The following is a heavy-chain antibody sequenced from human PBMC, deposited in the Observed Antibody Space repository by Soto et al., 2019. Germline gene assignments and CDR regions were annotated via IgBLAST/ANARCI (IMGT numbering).Heavy chain of an antibody. D-gene: IGHD5-12*01. CDR3: ARDHRWLQDLLY. Sequence: QVQLVESGGGVVQPGRSLRLSCAASGFTFSSYAMHWVGQAPGKGLEWVAVISYDGSNKYYADSVKGRFTISRDNSKNTLYLQMNSLRAEDTAVYYCARDHRWLQDLLYWGQGTLVTVSS. CDR2: ISYDGSNK. V-gene: IGHV3-30-3*01. CDR1: GFTFSSYA. J-gene: IGHJ4*02.